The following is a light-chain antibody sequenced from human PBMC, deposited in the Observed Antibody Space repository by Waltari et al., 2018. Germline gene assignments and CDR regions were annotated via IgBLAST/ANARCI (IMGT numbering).Light chain of an antibody. J-gene: IGKJ4*01. Sequence: DIQMTQSPSSLSASVGDRVTITCRANQNIGSYLNWFQQTPGKAPKFLIYTASSLQRGVPSRFSGSGSGTDFTLTISSLQPEDFATYYCQQSDIAPLTFGGGTKIEIK. V-gene: IGKV1-39*01. CDR1: QNIGSY. CDR2: TAS. CDR3: QQSDIAPLT.